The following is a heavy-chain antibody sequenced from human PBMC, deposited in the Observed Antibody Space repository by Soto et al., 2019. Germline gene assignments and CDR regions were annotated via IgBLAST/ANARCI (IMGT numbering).Heavy chain of an antibody. V-gene: IGHV3-30*04. J-gene: IGHJ5*02. CDR3: ASLITGTTQNWFDP. Sequence: QVQLVESGGGVVQPGRSLRLSCAASGFTFSSYAMHWVHQAPGKGLEWVAVISYDGSNKYYADSVKGRFTISRDNSKNTLYLQMNSLRAEDTAVYYCASLITGTTQNWFDPWGQGTLVTVSS. CDR1: GFTFSSYA. CDR2: ISYDGSNK. D-gene: IGHD1-7*01.